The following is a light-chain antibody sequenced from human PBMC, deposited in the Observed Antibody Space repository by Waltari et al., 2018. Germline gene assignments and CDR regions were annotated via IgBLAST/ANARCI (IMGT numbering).Light chain of an antibody. Sequence: QSALTQPASMSGSPAQSITISCTGTSNYSDGFNFVPWYQQYPGKAPKLIIYDVANRPSGVSHRFSGSRSGNTASLTISGLQAEDEADYYCSSYTSVNTRFGGGTKLTVL. V-gene: IGLV2-14*03. CDR1: SNYSDGFNF. CDR3: SSYTSVNTR. CDR2: DVA. J-gene: IGLJ2*01.